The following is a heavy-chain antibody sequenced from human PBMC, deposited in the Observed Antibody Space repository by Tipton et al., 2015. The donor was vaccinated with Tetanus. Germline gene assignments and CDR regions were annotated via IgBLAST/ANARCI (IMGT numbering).Heavy chain of an antibody. Sequence: GSLRLSCAASGFTFSSCGMSWVRQAPGKGLEWVSSISSSSRYIYYADSVKGRFAISRDNAKNSLYLQMISLRAEDTAVYSCARGMAEASNCGGDCYSDYWGQGTLVTVSS. V-gene: IGHV3-21*01. J-gene: IGHJ4*02. CDR3: ARGMAEASNCGGDCYSDY. CDR2: ISSSSRYI. CDR1: GFTFSSCG. D-gene: IGHD2-21*02.